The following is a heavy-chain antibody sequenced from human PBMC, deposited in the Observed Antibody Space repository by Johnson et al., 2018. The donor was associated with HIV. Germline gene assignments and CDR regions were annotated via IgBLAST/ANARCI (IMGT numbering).Heavy chain of an antibody. CDR1: GFTFSSYA. D-gene: IGHD1-26*01. V-gene: IGHV3-74*02. CDR2: INSDGSST. Sequence: VQLVESGGGVVQPGRSLRLSCAASGFTFSSYAMHWVRQAPGKGLVWVSRINSDGSSTICADSVKGRFTISRDNGNKEVYLQMDSLRVEDTAVYYCARVRERWELLLRDGSDIWGQGTMVTLSS. CDR3: ARVRERWELLLRDGSDI. J-gene: IGHJ3*02.